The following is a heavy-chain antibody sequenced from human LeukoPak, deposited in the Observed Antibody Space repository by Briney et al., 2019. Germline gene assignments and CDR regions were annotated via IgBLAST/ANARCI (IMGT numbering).Heavy chain of an antibody. D-gene: IGHD3-22*01. CDR3: AKDRRITMM. J-gene: IGHJ4*02. V-gene: IGHV3-23*01. CDR2: ITASGDVT. Sequence: GGSLRLSCAASGFTFSSCGMTWVRQAPGKGLEWVSTITASGDVTTYAESVKGRFTISRDNSKNTLCLQMNSLRVEDTALYYCAKDRRITMMGGQGTLVTVSS. CDR1: GFTFSSCG.